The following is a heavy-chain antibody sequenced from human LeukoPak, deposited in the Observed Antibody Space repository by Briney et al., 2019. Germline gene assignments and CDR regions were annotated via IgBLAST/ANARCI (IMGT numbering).Heavy chain of an antibody. CDR2: IKSKTDGGTT. Sequence: GGSLRLSCAASGFTFSNAWMSWVRQAPGKGLEWVGRIKSKTDGGTTDYAAPVKGRFTISRDDSKNTLYLQMNSLKTEDTAVYYCTTGGGIVVVPAAPIGDWGQGTLVTVSS. V-gene: IGHV3-15*01. J-gene: IGHJ4*02. CDR1: GFTFSNAW. D-gene: IGHD2-2*01. CDR3: TTGGGIVVVPAAPIGD.